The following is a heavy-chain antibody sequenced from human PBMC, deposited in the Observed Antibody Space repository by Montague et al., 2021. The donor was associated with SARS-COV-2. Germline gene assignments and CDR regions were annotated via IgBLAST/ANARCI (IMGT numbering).Heavy chain of an antibody. D-gene: IGHD3-16*02. J-gene: IGHJ3*02. Sequence: SLRLSCAASGFTFSNYGMNWVRQAPGKGPEWISYISTSAYTTSYAGSVKGRFTISRDNGKNSLYLQMNSLRVEGTAVYYCTRDYRSIVGDGLDIWGQGTKVTVSS. CDR1: GFTFSNYG. CDR3: TRDYRSIVGDGLDI. CDR2: ISTSAYTT. V-gene: IGHV3-48*03.